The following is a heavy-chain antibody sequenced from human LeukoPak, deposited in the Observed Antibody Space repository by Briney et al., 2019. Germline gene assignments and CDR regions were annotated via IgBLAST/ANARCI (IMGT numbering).Heavy chain of an antibody. CDR1: GGSFSGYY. Sequence: SETLSLTCAVYGGSFSGYYWSWIRQPPGKGLEWIGEINHSGSTNYNPSLKSRVTISVDTSKNQFSLKLSSVTAADTAVYYCARDHRRYGSGRLRGNDAFGIWGQGTMVTVSS. J-gene: IGHJ3*02. CDR2: INHSGST. D-gene: IGHD3-10*01. CDR3: ARDHRRYGSGRLRGNDAFGI. V-gene: IGHV4-34*01.